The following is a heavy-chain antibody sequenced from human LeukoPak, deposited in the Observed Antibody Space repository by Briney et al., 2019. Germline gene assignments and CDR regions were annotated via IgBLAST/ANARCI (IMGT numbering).Heavy chain of an antibody. D-gene: IGHD2-2*01. CDR3: ARWRGSTSERSDY. CDR2: IKQDGSAK. CDR1: GFTFSDYW. J-gene: IGHJ4*02. V-gene: IGHV3-7*01. Sequence: GGSLKLSCTASGFTFSDYWMTWVRQAPGKGLEWVANIKQDGSAKYYVDSVKGRFTISRDNARNSLYLQMDSLRVEDTATYYCARWRGSTSERSDYWGQGTLVTVSS.